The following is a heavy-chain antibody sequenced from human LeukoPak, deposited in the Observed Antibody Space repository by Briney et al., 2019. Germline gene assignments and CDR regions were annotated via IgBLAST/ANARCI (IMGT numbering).Heavy chain of an antibody. J-gene: IGHJ4*01. Sequence: GSGYSLTSYWRGWVREMPGKGLEWMGIIYPGDSYTRYRPSFQAIVTISADKSICTAYLQWSSLKASDTAMYYCARRARPRPIKDWGQGTLVTVSS. V-gene: IGHV5-51*01. CDR3: ARRARPRPIKD. CDR2: IYPGDSYT. D-gene: IGHD5-24*01. CDR1: GYSLTSYW.